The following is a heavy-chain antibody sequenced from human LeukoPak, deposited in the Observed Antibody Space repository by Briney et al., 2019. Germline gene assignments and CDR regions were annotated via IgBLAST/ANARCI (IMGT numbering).Heavy chain of an antibody. V-gene: IGHV1-18*01. J-gene: IGHJ5*02. Sequence: ASVKVSCKASGYTFTSYGISWVQQAPGQGLEWMGWISAYNGNTNYAQKLQGRVTMTTDTSTSTAYMELRSLRSDDTAVYYCARAWGIAAAGTGYTWNWFDPWGQGTLVTVSS. CDR3: ARAWGIAAAGTGYTWNWFDP. D-gene: IGHD6-13*01. CDR1: GYTFTSYG. CDR2: ISAYNGNT.